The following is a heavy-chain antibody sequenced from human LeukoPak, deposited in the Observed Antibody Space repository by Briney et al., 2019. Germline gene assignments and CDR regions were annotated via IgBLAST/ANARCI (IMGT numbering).Heavy chain of an antibody. V-gene: IGHV4-59*08. J-gene: IGHJ4*02. Sequence: SETLSLTCTVAGGSISSYYWSWIRQPPGKGLEWIGYIYYSGSTKYNPSLKSRVSISVDTSKNQFSLKLSSVTAADTAVYYCARGAGAGYNLQPFDYWGQGTLVTVSS. CDR1: GGSISSYY. D-gene: IGHD5-24*01. CDR2: IYYSGST. CDR3: ARGAGAGYNLQPFDY.